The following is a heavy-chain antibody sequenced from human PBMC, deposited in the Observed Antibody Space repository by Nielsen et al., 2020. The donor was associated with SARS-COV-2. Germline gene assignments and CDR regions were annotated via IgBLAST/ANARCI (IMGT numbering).Heavy chain of an antibody. CDR3: ARERSLDGDYDAKIYYYYYVDV. V-gene: IGHV4-31*03. CDR1: GGSISSGGYY. J-gene: IGHJ6*03. Sequence: SETLSLTCTVSGGSISSGGYYWSWIRQHPGKGLEWIGYIYYSGSTYYNPSLKSRVTISVDTSKNQFTLKLSSVTAAVTAVYYCARERSLDGDYDAKIYYYYYVDVWGTGTTVTVSS. D-gene: IGHD4-17*01. CDR2: IYYSGST.